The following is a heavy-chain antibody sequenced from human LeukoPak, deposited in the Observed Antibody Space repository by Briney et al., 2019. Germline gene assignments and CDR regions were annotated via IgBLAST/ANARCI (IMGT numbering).Heavy chain of an antibody. J-gene: IGHJ4*02. D-gene: IGHD3-22*01. CDR2: ISRSGSTI. CDR3: ARGYDSGSYYVY. Sequence: HPGGSLRLSCAASGFTFSSYEMNWVRQAPGKGLEWVSYISRSGSTIYYADSVKGRFTISRDNAKNSLYLQMNSLRAEDTAVYYCARGYDSGSYYVYWGQGTLVAVSS. V-gene: IGHV3-48*03. CDR1: GFTFSSYE.